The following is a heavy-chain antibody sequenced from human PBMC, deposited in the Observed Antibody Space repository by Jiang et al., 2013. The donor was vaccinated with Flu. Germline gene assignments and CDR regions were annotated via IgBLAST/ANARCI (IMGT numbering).Heavy chain of an antibody. Sequence: SGGGVVQPGRSLRLSCAASGFTFSSYAMHWVRQAPGKGLEWVAVISYDGSNKYYADSVKGRFTISRDNSKNTLYLQMNSLRAEDTAVYYCVGGLPRLGYWGQGTLVTVSS. J-gene: IGHJ4*02. CDR1: GFTFSSYA. V-gene: IGHV3-30-3*01. CDR2: ISYDGSNK. D-gene: IGHD5-12*01. CDR3: VGGLPRLGY.